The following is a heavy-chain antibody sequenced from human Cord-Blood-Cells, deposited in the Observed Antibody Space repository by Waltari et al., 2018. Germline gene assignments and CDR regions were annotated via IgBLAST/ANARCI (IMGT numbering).Heavy chain of an antibody. CDR2: IIPIFGTA. D-gene: IGHD1-26*01. V-gene: IGHV1-69*01. Sequence: RWALGQGLEWMGGIIPIFGTANYAQKFQGRVTITADESTSTAYMELSSLRSEDTAVYYCARVGSGSYYSDYWGQGTLVTVSS. J-gene: IGHJ4*02. CDR3: ARVGSGSYYSDY.